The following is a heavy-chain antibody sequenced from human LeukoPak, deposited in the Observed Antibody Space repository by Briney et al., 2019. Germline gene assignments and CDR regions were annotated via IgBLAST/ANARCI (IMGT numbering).Heavy chain of an antibody. CDR2: IIPILGIA. J-gene: IGHJ4*02. V-gene: IGHV1-69*04. CDR3: NSRDTRFDY. D-gene: IGHD4-23*01. Sequence: SVKVSCKASGGTFSSYAISWVRQAPGQGLEWMGRIIPILGIANYAQKFQGRVTITADKSTSTAYMELSSLRSEDTAVYYCNSRDTRFDYWGPGNPGHRLL. CDR1: GGTFSSYA.